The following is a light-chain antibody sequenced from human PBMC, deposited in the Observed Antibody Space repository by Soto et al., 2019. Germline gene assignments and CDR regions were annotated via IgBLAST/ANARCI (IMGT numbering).Light chain of an antibody. J-gene: IGKJ5*01. V-gene: IGKV1-39*01. CDR1: QSISSY. CDR3: QQSYSTPIT. Sequence: IQMNQSPASLSAYVTYRVTITCRASQSISSYLNWYQQKPGKAPKLLIYAASSLQSGVPSRFSGSGSGTDFTLTICSLQPEDFATYYCQQSYSTPITFGQGTRLEIK. CDR2: AAS.